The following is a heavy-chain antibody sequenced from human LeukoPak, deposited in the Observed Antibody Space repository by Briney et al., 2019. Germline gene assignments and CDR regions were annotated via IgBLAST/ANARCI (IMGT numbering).Heavy chain of an antibody. CDR1: GFTFSNAW. CDR2: IKSKTDGGTT. D-gene: IGHD3-10*01. Sequence: PGGSLRLSCAASGFTFSNAWKSWVRQAPGKGLEWVGRIKSKTDGGTTDYAAPVKGRFTISRDDSKNTLYLQMNSLKTEDTAVYYCTTEMVRGVITLDYWGQGTLVTVSS. J-gene: IGHJ4*02. CDR3: TTEMVRGVITLDY. V-gene: IGHV3-15*01.